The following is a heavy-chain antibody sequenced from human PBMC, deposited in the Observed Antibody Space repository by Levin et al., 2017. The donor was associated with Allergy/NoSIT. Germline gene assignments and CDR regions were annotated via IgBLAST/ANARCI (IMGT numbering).Heavy chain of an antibody. V-gene: IGHV5-51*01. CDR2: IYPGDSDT. Sequence: GASVKVSCKASGYSFTNDWIGWVRQMPGKGLEWMGIIYPGDSDTRYSPSFQGQVTVSADKSISTTYLQWSSLKASDTAMYYCARGGGRRFDPWGQGTLVTVSS. J-gene: IGHJ5*02. CDR3: ARGGGRRFDP. D-gene: IGHD3-16*01. CDR1: GYSFTNDW.